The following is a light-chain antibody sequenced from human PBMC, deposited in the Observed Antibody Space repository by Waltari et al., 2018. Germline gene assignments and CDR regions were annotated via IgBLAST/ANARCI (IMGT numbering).Light chain of an antibody. CDR2: EDH. J-gene: IGLJ2*01. CDR3: QSYDSSNPVV. Sequence: NFMLTQPHSVSESPGKTVTISCTRSSGSIASNYVQWYQQRPGSAPTTVIYEDHQRPSGVPDRFSGSIDSSSNSASLTISGLKTEDEGDYYCQSYDSSNPVVFGGGTKLTVL. CDR1: SGSIASNY. V-gene: IGLV6-57*04.